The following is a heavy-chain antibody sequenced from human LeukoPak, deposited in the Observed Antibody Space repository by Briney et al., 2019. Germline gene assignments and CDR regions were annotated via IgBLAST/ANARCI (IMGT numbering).Heavy chain of an antibody. D-gene: IGHD3-22*01. CDR2: ISGSGGST. Sequence: PGGPLRLSCAASGITFSSYAMSWVRQATGKGLEWVSGISGSGGSTYYADSVKGRFTISRDNSKNTLYLQMNSLRAEDTAVYYCAKETYYYDRSGYYGYYFDSWGQGTLVTVSS. V-gene: IGHV3-23*01. J-gene: IGHJ4*02. CDR1: GITFSSYA. CDR3: AKETYYYDRSGYYGYYFDS.